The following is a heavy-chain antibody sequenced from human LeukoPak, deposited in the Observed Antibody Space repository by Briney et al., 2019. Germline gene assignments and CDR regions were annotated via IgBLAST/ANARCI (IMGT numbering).Heavy chain of an antibody. Sequence: GGSLRLSCTVSGFTVSSNSMSWIRQAPGKGLEWVSFIYSDNTHYSDSVKGRFTISRDNSKNTLYLQMNSLRAEDTAVYYCARWGHYDILTGYYRGTYYFDYWGQGTLVTVSS. D-gene: IGHD3-9*01. J-gene: IGHJ4*02. V-gene: IGHV3-53*01. CDR3: ARWGHYDILTGYYRGTYYFDY. CDR2: IYSDNT. CDR1: GFTVSSNS.